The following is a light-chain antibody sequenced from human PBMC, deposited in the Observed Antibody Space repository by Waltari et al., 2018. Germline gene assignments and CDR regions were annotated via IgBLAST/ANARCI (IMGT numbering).Light chain of an antibody. J-gene: IGKJ2*01. CDR3: QQYHSYSPYT. Sequence: TGRASQTISIYLAWYQQKPGKAPNLLIYKASTLESGVPSRFSGSGSGTEFTLTISSLQPDDFATYYCQQYHSYSPYTFGQGTTLDIK. V-gene: IGKV1-5*03. CDR1: QTISIY. CDR2: KAS.